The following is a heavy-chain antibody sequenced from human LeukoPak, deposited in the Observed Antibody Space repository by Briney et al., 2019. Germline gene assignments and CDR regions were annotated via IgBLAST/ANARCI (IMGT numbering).Heavy chain of an antibody. CDR2: IYSGGTT. CDR1: GFTVSNNY. Sequence: GGSLRLSCAASGFTVSNNYMSWVRQAPGKGLEWVSVIYSGGTTYYADSVKGRFTISRDNSKNTLYLQMNSLRAEDTAVDYCAKDGGHYYGSGSSYYFDYWGQGTLVTASS. J-gene: IGHJ4*02. V-gene: IGHV3-53*01. CDR3: AKDGGHYYGSGSSYYFDY. D-gene: IGHD3-10*01.